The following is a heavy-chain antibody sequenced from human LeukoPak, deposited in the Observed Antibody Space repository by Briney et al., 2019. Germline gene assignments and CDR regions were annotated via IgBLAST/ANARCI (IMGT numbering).Heavy chain of an antibody. V-gene: IGHV4-30-4*01. D-gene: IGHD3-22*01. CDR3: ARAFDDSSGYPQDI. J-gene: IGHJ6*04. CDR2: IYYSGST. CDR1: GGSISSGDYY. Sequence: PSETLSLTCTVSGGSISSGDYYWSWIRQPPGKGLEWIGYIYYSGSTYYNPSLKSRVTISVDTSKNQFSLKLSSVTAADTAVYYCARAFDDSSGYPQDIWGKGTTVTVSS.